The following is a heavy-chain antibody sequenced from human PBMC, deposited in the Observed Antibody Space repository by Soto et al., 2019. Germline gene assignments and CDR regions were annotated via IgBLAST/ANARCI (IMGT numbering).Heavy chain of an antibody. J-gene: IGHJ4*02. CDR3: ASTVLHYDFWSCYQPEQNFDY. Sequence: QVQLVQSGAEVKKPGASVKVSCKASGYTFTSYDINWVRQATGQGLEWMGWMNPNSGNTGYAQKFQGRVTMTRNTSISRAYMELSSLRSEDTAVYYCASTVLHYDFWSCYQPEQNFDYWGQGTLVTVSS. CDR1: GYTFTSYD. D-gene: IGHD3-3*01. CDR2: MNPNSGNT. V-gene: IGHV1-8*01.